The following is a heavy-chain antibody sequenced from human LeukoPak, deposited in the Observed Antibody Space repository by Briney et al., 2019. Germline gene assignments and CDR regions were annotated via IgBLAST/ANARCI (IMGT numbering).Heavy chain of an antibody. D-gene: IGHD3-10*01. CDR1: GGTFSSYA. CDR2: IIPIFGTA. CDR3: ATELQYYGSGSYYNGFDY. V-gene: IGHV1-69*06. J-gene: IGHJ4*02. Sequence: ASVKVSCKASGGTFSSYAISWVRQAPGQGLEWMGGIIPIFGTANYAQKFQGRVTITADKSTSTAYMELSSLRPEDTAVYYCATELQYYGSGSYYNGFDYWGQGTLVTVSS.